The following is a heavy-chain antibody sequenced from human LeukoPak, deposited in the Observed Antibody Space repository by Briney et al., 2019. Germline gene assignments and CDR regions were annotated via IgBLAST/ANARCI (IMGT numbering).Heavy chain of an antibody. J-gene: IGHJ5*02. CDR3: ARADIVVVPADWFDP. Sequence: ASVKVSCKASGYTFTSYGISWVRQAPGQGLEWMGWISAYNGNTNYAQKLQGRVTMTTDTSTSTAYMGLRSLRSDDTAVYYCARADIVVVPADWFDPWGQGTLVTVSS. V-gene: IGHV1-18*01. CDR1: GYTFTSYG. D-gene: IGHD2-2*01. CDR2: ISAYNGNT.